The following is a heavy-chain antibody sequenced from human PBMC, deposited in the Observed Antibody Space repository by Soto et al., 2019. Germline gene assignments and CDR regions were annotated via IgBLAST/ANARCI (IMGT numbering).Heavy chain of an antibody. CDR1: GFTFSSYS. Sequence: EVQLVESGGGLVKPGGSLRLSCAASGFTFSSYSMNWVRQAPGKGLEWVSSISSSSSYIYYADSVKGRFTISRDNAKNSLNLQMNSLRADDTAVYYCARDISDYYGSGCYLRPRTFDPWGQGTLVTVSS. CDR2: ISSSSSYI. V-gene: IGHV3-21*01. CDR3: ARDISDYYGSGCYLRPRTFDP. J-gene: IGHJ5*02. D-gene: IGHD3-10*01.